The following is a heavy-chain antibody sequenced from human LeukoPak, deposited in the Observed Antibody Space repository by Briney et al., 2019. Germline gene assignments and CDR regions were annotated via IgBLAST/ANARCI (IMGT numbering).Heavy chain of an antibody. J-gene: IGHJ3*02. V-gene: IGHV1-46*01. CDR3: ARAHYYDTKRSAFDI. CDR2: INPSGGST. D-gene: IGHD3-22*01. CDR1: GYTFTSYY. Sequence: ASVKVSCKASGYTFTSYYMHWVRQAPGQGLEWMGIINPSGGSTSYAQKFQGRVTMTRDTSTSTVYMELSSLRSEDTAVYYCARAHYYDTKRSAFDIWGQGTMVTVSS.